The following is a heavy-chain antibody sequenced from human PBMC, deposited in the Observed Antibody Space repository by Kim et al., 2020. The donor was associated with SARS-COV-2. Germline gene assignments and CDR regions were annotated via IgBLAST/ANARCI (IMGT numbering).Heavy chain of an antibody. V-gene: IGHV3-66*01. J-gene: IGHJ4*02. CDR3: ARGTVTTARHFDY. CDR2: IYSGGST. D-gene: IGHD4-17*01. Sequence: LSLTCAASGFTVSSNYMSWVRQAPGKGLEWVSVIYSGGSTYYADSVKGRFTISRDNSKNTLYLQMNSLRAEDTAVYYCARGTVTTARHFDYWGQGTL. CDR1: GFTVSSNY.